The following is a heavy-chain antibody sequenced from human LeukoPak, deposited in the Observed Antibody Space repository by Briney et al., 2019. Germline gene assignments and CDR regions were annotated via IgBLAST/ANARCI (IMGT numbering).Heavy chain of an antibody. CDR1: GGSISSYY. Sequence: SETLSLTCTVSGGSISSYYWSWIRQPPGKGLEWVGYIYYSGSTNYNPSLKSRVTISVDTSKNQFSLKLSSVTAADTAVYYCATPLQLYSGYDWGYFDYWGQGTLVTVSS. V-gene: IGHV4-59*08. CDR2: IYYSGST. D-gene: IGHD5-12*01. CDR3: ATPLQLYSGYDWGYFDY. J-gene: IGHJ4*02.